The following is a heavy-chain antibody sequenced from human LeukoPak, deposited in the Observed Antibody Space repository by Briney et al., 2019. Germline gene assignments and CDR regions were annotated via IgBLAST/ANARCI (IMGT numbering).Heavy chain of an antibody. CDR2: IYYSGST. V-gene: IGHV4-59*12. Sequence: SEALSLTCTVSGGSISSYYWSWIRHSPAKGLEWIGYIYYSGSTIHNPSLKRRVIISVDTSKNQCSLKLRSVTAADTAVYYCARMGYYYYGMDVWGQGTTVTVSS. CDR3: ARMGYYYYGMDV. CDR1: GGSISSYY. J-gene: IGHJ6*02.